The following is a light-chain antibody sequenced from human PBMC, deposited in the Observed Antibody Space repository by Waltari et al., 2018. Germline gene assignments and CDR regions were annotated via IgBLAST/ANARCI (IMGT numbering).Light chain of an antibody. CDR2: KNT. Sequence: QSLLAQPPSVPGTPGQRVIISCSGSSANIAGNTVDWYQQVPGAAPRLLIFKNTQRQSGVPDRFFASKSGTSASLSISGLQAEDEADYYCGTWDDGVHTRLFGGGTRLTVL. CDR1: SANIAGNT. CDR3: GTWDDGVHTRL. V-gene: IGLV1-44*01. J-gene: IGLJ2*01.